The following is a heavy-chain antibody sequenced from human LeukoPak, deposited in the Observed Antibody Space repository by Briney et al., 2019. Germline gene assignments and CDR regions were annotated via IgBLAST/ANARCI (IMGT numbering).Heavy chain of an antibody. D-gene: IGHD3-10*01. CDR1: GYTFTSYG. J-gene: IGHJ5*02. Sequence: GASVKVSCKASGYTFTSYGISWVRQAPGQGLEWMGWISAYNGNTNYAQKLQGRVTMTTDTSTSTAYMELRSLRSDDTAVYYCARGAGSGRRDEFLNWFDPWGQGTLVTVSS. V-gene: IGHV1-18*01. CDR3: ARGAGSGRRDEFLNWFDP. CDR2: ISAYNGNT.